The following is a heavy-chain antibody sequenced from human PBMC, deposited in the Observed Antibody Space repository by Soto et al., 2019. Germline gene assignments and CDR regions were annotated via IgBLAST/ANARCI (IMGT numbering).Heavy chain of an antibody. CDR1: GGSFSGYY. V-gene: IGHV4-34*01. J-gene: IGHJ1*01. CDR2: INHSGST. D-gene: IGHD5-12*01. Sequence: SETLSLTCAVYGGSFSGYYWSWIRQPPGKGLEWIGEINHSGSTNYNPSLKSRVTISVDTSKNQFSLKLSSVTAADTAVYYCARERRGMATITEAEYFQHWGQGTLVTVS. CDR3: ARERRGMATITEAEYFQH.